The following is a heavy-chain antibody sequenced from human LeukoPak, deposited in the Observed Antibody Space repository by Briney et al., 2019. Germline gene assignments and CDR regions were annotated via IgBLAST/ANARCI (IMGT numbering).Heavy chain of an antibody. CDR2: IYPGDSDT. D-gene: IGHD2-2*01. CDR3: ARHCSSTSCPDYYGMDV. Sequence: PGESLKISCQGSGYSFTSYWIGWVRQMPGKGLEWMGIIYPGDSDTRYSPSFQGQVTISADKSISTAYLQWSSLKASDTAMYYCARHCSSTSCPDYYGMDVWGQGTTVTVSS. V-gene: IGHV5-51*01. CDR1: GYSFTSYW. J-gene: IGHJ6*02.